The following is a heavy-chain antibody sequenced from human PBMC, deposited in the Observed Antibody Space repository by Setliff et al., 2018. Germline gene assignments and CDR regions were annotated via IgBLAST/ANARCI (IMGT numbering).Heavy chain of an antibody. CDR3: AREGVDTRSSTDYRHYMDV. V-gene: IGHV1-69*05. D-gene: IGHD5-18*01. CDR1: GGTFSSYG. CDR2: TIPIFGST. Sequence: GASVKVSCKASGGTFSSYGVTWVRQAPGQGLEWMGGTIPIFGSTNYAQQFQGRVTIITDESTSTAYMELTSLRTEDTAVYYCAREGVDTRSSTDYRHYMDVWGKGTTVTV. J-gene: IGHJ6*03.